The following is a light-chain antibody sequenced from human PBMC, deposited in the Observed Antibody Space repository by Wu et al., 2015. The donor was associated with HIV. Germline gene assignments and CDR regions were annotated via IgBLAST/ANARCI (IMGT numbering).Light chain of an antibody. CDR3: QQYGSSPIT. J-gene: IGKJ5*01. V-gene: IGKV3-20*01. CDR1: QSVSRN. Sequence: EIVMTQSPATLSVSPGERASLSCRASQSVSRNLAWYQQKPGQAPRLLIYGASSRATGIPDRFSGSGSGTDFTLTISRLEPEDFAVYYCQQYGSSPITFGQGHDWRLN. CDR2: GAS.